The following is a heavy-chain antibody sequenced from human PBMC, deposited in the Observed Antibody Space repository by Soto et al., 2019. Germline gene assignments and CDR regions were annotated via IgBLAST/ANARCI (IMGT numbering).Heavy chain of an antibody. J-gene: IGHJ4*02. CDR1: GGSISSGGYS. D-gene: IGHD3-22*01. CDR3: ARGGAYYYDSSGYLDPFDY. V-gene: IGHV4-30-2*01. Sequence: KPSETLSLTCAVSGGSISSGGYSWSWIRQPPGKGLEWIGYIYHSGSTYYNPSLKSRVTISVDRSKNQFSLKLSSVTAADTAVYYCARGGAYYYDSSGYLDPFDYWGQGTLVTVSS. CDR2: IYHSGST.